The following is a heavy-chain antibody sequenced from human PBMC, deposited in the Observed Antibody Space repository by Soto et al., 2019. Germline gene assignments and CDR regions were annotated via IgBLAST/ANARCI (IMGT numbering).Heavy chain of an antibody. D-gene: IGHD4-17*01. CDR1: GGSFSGYY. J-gene: IGHJ4*02. CDR3: ARGLGGRYGDYVSPFDD. V-gene: IGHV4-34*01. Sequence: SETLSLTCAVYGGSFSGYYWSWIRQPPGKGLEWIGEINHSGSTNYNPSLKSRVTISVDTSKNQFSLKLSSVTAADTAVYYCARGLGGRYGDYVSPFDDWGQGTLVTVSS. CDR2: INHSGST.